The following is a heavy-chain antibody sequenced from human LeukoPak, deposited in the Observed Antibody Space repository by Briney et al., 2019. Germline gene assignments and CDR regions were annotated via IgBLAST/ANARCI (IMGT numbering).Heavy chain of an antibody. CDR3: ARAGWSPNWNDVPVFDY. V-gene: IGHV3-21*01. Sequence: GGSLRLSCAASGFTFSSYSVNWVRQAPGKGLEWVSSISSGSSYIYYADSVKGRFTISRDNAKNSLYLQMNSLRTEDTAVYYCARAGWSPNWNDVPVFDYWGQGTLVTVSS. D-gene: IGHD1-1*01. J-gene: IGHJ4*02. CDR1: GFTFSSYS. CDR2: ISSGSSYI.